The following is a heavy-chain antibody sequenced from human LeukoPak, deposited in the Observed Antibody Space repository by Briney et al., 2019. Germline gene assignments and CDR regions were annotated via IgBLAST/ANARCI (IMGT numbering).Heavy chain of an antibody. D-gene: IGHD2-15*01. Sequence: KPSETLSLTCTVSGGSVSSSSYYWGWIRQPPGKGLECIGSIYYSGSTHYNPSLKSQLTISVDTSKNQFSLKLSSVTAADTAVYYCARPLNPHKLPSLRVYYMDVWGKGTTVTVSS. V-gene: IGHV4-39*01. CDR1: GGSVSSSSYY. CDR2: IYYSGST. J-gene: IGHJ6*03. CDR3: ARPLNPHKLPSLRVYYMDV.